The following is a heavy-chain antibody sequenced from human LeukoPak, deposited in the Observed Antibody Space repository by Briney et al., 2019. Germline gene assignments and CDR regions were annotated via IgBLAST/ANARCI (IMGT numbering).Heavy chain of an antibody. V-gene: IGHV4-39*07. CDR3: ARAYPQTTVTTRYFDY. Sequence: SETLSLTCTVSGGSISSYYWSWIRQPPGKGLEWIGSIYYSGSTYYNPSLKSRVTISVDTSKNQFSLKLSSVTAADTAVYYCARAYPQTTVTTRYFDYWGQGTLVTVSS. CDR1: GGSISSYY. D-gene: IGHD4-17*01. J-gene: IGHJ4*02. CDR2: IYYSGST.